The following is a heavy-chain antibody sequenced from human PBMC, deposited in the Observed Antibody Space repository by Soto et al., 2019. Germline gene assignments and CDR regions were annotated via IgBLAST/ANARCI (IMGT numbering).Heavy chain of an antibody. CDR2: ISSSSSTI. J-gene: IGHJ4*02. D-gene: IGHD3-22*01. V-gene: IGHV3-48*01. CDR3: ARGYYDSSGYYWVFDY. CDR1: GFTFSSYS. Sequence: EVQLVESGGGLVQPGGSLRLSCAASGFTFSSYSMNWVRQAPGKGLEWVSYISSSSSTIYYADSVKSRFTISRDNAKNSLYLQMNSLRAEDTAVYYCARGYYDSSGYYWVFDYWGQGTLVTVSS.